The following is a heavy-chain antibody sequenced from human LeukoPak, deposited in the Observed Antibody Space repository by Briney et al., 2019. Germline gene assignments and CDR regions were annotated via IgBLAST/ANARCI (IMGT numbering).Heavy chain of an antibody. D-gene: IGHD5-18*01. Sequence: SETLSLTCTVSGGSVSSGSYYWSWIRQPPGKGLEWIGYIYYSGSTNYNPSLKSRVTISVDTSKNQFSLKLGSVTAADTAVYYCAREGITGYSYGRFDPWGQGTLVTVSS. V-gene: IGHV4-61*01. CDR2: IYYSGST. CDR1: GGSVSSGSYY. J-gene: IGHJ5*02. CDR3: AREGITGYSYGRFDP.